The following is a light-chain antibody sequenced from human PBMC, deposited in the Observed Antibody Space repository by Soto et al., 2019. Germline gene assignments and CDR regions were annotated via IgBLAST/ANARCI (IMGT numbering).Light chain of an antibody. CDR1: QSISIW. CDR3: QQFNNFSWT. CDR2: KAS. Sequence: DLQMTQSPSTLSASVEDRVTNTNRASQSISIWLALDQQKPGKAPKLLIYKASTLKSGVPSRFSGSGSGTEFTLTIISLQPYDFATYYFQQFNNFSWTFGQGTKVDIK. J-gene: IGKJ1*01. V-gene: IGKV1-5*03.